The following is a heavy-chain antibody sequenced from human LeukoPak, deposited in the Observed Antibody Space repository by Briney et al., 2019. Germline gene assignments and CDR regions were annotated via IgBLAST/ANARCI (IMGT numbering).Heavy chain of an antibody. Sequence: PSETLSLMCAVSGYSISRGYYWGWIRQPPGKGLEWIGSIYHSGSTYSDPSLKGRATISVDTSKNQFSLKLSSVTAADTAVYYCARLDSSGYGILWYWGQGTLVTVSS. J-gene: IGHJ4*02. D-gene: IGHD3-22*01. CDR3: ARLDSSGYGILWY. V-gene: IGHV4-38-2*01. CDR1: GYSISRGYY. CDR2: IYHSGST.